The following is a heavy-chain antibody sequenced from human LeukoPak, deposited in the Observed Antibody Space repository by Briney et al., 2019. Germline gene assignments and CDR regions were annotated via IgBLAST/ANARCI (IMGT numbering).Heavy chain of an antibody. CDR3: AKEGGGSCLDY. D-gene: IGHD2-15*01. Sequence: GGSLRLSCAASGFTFSTYGMHWVRQAPGKGLEWVSFIRYVGINKYYADSVKGRFTISRDNSKNTLYLQMNSLRAEDTAVYYCAKEGGGSCLDYWGQGTLVTVSS. CDR1: GFTFSTYG. CDR2: IRYVGINK. J-gene: IGHJ4*02. V-gene: IGHV3-30*02.